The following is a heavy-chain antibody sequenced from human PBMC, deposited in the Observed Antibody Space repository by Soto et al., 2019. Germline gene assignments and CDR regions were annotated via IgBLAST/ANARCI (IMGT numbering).Heavy chain of an antibody. Sequence: PGESLKISCKGSGYSFTNYWISWVRQMPGKGLEWMGRIDPSDSYTNYSPSFQGHVTISADKSISTAYLQWSSLKASDTAMYYCAREAKRSTGYSSDTTFDYWGQGTLVTVSS. CDR3: AREAKRSTGYSSDTTFDY. CDR2: IDPSDSYT. CDR1: GYSFTNYW. V-gene: IGHV5-10-1*01. D-gene: IGHD6-25*01. J-gene: IGHJ4*02.